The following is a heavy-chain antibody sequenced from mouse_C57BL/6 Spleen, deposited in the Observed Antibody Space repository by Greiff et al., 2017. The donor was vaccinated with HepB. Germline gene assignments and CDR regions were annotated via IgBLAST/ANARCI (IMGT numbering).Heavy chain of an antibody. V-gene: IGHV1-15*01. CDR3: TIGGYAMDY. CDR2: IDPETGGT. J-gene: IGHJ4*01. Sequence: VQLQESGAELVRPGASVTLSCKASGYTFTDYEMHWVKQTPVHGLEWIGAIDPETGGTAYNQKFKGKAILTADKSSSTAYMELRSLTSEDSAVYYCTIGGYAMDYWGQGTSVTVSS. CDR1: GYTFTDYE.